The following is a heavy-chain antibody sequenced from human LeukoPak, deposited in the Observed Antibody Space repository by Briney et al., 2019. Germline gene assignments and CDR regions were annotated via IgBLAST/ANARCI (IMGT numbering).Heavy chain of an antibody. V-gene: IGHV4-34*01. CDR3: ARDKAPGYSSGWYDDYYYYMDV. D-gene: IGHD6-19*01. J-gene: IGHJ6*03. CDR1: GGSFSGYY. Sequence: SETLSLTCAAYGGSFSGYYWSWIRQPPGKGLEWIGEINRSGSTNYNPSLTSRVTISVDTSRNQFSLKLSSVTAADTAVYYCARDKAPGYSSGWYDDYYYYMDVWGKGTTVTVSS. CDR2: INRSGST.